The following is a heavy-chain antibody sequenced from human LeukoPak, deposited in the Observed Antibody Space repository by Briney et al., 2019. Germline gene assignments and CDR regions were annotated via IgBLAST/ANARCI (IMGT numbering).Heavy chain of an antibody. CDR2: IYPGDSDT. CDR3: ARSVLPAAYYGVDV. CDR1: GYSFPTYW. D-gene: IGHD2-2*01. J-gene: IGHJ6*02. Sequence: GESLKISCKASGYSFPTYWIGWVRQLPGKGLEWMGIIYPGDSDTRYSPSFQGQVTISADRSISTAYLQWSSLKASDTAMYYCARSVLPAAYYGVDVWGQGTTVTVSS. V-gene: IGHV5-51*01.